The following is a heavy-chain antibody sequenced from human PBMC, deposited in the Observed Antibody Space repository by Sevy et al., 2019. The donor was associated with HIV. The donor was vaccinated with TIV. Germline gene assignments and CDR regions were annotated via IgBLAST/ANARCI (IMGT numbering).Heavy chain of an antibody. V-gene: IGHV3-7*01. CDR2: IKQDGSEK. D-gene: IGHD7-27*01. J-gene: IGHJ3*02. CDR1: GFTFSSYW. Sequence: GGSLRLSCAASGFTFSSYWMSWVRQAPGKGLEWVANIKQDGSEKYYVDSVKGRFTISRDNAKNSLYLQMNSLRADDTAVYYCARAFWGANDAFDIWGQGTMVTVSS. CDR3: ARAFWGANDAFDI.